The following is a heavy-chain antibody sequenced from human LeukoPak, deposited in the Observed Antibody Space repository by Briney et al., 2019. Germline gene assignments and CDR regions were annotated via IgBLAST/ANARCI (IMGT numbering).Heavy chain of an antibody. Sequence: GGSLRLSCAPSGFTFINYVIHWARQAPGGGREWVAVIWYDGTDKYYADSVKGRFTISKDNSKNPLYLQMNSLRGEGTAVYYCARDGRAVNPFNAFDIWGEGTVVTVSS. D-gene: IGHD4-17*01. CDR1: GFTFINYV. CDR2: IWYDGTDK. CDR3: ARDGRAVNPFNAFDI. J-gene: IGHJ3*02. V-gene: IGHV3-33*01.